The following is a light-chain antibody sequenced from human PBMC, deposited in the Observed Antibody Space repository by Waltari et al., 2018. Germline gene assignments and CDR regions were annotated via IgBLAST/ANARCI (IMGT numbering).Light chain of an antibody. V-gene: IGLV2-23*02. Sequence: QSALTQPASVSGSAGQSITIPCTGTSSDVGPYNLVSWYQQHPGKAPKLKIYGASKRPSGVSHRFSGSKTGNTASLTISGLQAEDEADYFCCSYAGGHTLVFGGGTKLTVL. CDR3: CSYAGGHTLV. CDR1: SSDVGPYNL. CDR2: GAS. J-gene: IGLJ3*02.